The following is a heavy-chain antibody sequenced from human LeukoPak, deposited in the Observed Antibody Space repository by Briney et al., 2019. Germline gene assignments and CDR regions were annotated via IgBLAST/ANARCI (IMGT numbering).Heavy chain of an antibody. D-gene: IGHD1-26*01. V-gene: IGHV3-30-3*01. CDR1: GFTFSSYA. J-gene: IGHJ4*02. CDR2: ISYDGSNK. CDR3: ARDRVGATDYFDY. Sequence: GGSLRLSCAASGFTFSSYAMHWVRQAPGKGLEWVVVISYDGSNKYYADSVKGRFTITRDNSKNTLYLQMNSLRAEDTAVYYCARDRVGATDYFDYWGQETLVTVSS.